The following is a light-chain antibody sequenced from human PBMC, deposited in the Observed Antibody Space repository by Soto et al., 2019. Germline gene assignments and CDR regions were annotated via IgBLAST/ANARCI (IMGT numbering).Light chain of an antibody. CDR1: SSDVGGYNY. J-gene: IGLJ2*01. Sequence: QSALTQPASVSGSPGQSLTISCTGTSSDVGGYNYVSWYQQHPCKAPKLMIYDVSNRPSGISNRFSGSKSCNTASLSISGLQADEESDYYGSSYTTLSAPHVVFGGGTKLTVL. CDR2: DVS. V-gene: IGLV2-14*03. CDR3: SSYTTLSAPHVV.